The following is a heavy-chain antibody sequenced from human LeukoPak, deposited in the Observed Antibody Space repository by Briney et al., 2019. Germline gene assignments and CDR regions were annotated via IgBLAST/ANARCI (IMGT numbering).Heavy chain of an antibody. CDR2: IRYDGSNK. V-gene: IGHV3-30*02. CDR1: GFTFSSYG. D-gene: IGHD1-26*01. J-gene: IGHJ1*01. Sequence: GGSLRLSCAASGFTFSSYGMHWVRQAPGKGLEWVAFIRYDGSNKYYADSVKGRFTISRDNSKNTLYLQMNSLRAEDTAVYYCAKDRTWEYGYFQHWGQGTLVTVSS. CDR3: AKDRTWEYGYFQH.